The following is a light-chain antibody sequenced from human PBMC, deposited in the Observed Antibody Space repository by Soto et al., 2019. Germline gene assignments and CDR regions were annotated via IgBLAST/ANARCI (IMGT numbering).Light chain of an antibody. Sequence: DVVLTQSPLSLPVTLGQPASISCRSSHSLVFSDGNTYLNWFQQRPGQSPRRLIYQVSNRDSGVPERFSGSGSGTDLMLKISRVEAEDVAVYYCMQGTHWPRVTFGPGTKVEIK. J-gene: IGKJ3*01. CDR2: QVS. V-gene: IGKV2-30*01. CDR1: HSLVFSDGNTY. CDR3: MQGTHWPRVT.